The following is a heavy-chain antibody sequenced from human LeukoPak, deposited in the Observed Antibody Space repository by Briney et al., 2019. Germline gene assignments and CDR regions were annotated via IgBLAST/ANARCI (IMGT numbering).Heavy chain of an antibody. CDR3: ARYGNYTFDY. CDR2: INHSGST. CDR1: GGSFSGYY. V-gene: IGHV4-34*01. D-gene: IGHD4-11*01. J-gene: IGHJ4*02. Sequence: SETLSLTCAVYGGSFSGYYWSWIRQPPGKGLEWIGKINHSGSTNYNPSLKSRVTISVDTSKNQFSLKLSSVTAADTAVYYCARYGNYTFDYWGQGTLVTVSS.